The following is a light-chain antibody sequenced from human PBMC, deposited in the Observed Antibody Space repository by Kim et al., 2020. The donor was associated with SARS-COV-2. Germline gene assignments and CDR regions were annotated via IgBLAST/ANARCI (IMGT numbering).Light chain of an antibody. CDR1: QSVDGY. CDR3: QQRRKSIT. V-gene: IGKV3-11*01. J-gene: IGKJ5*01. Sequence: IVLTQSLATLSLSPGDRATLSCRASQSVDGYLAWLQQKPGQAPRLLISNASNRAAGVPARFSGSGSGTDFTLTISSLEAEDFAVYYCQQRRKSITFGQGTRLEIK. CDR2: NAS.